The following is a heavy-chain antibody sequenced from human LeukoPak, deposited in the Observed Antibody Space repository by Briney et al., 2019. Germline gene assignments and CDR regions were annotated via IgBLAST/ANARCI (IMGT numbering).Heavy chain of an antibody. D-gene: IGHD6-6*01. CDR3: ARHSSIAARPPPYYYYYYMDV. CDR1: GFTFSSYA. CDR2: ISGSGGST. V-gene: IGHV3-23*01. Sequence: PGGSLRLSCAASGFTFSSYAMSWVRQAPGKGLEWVSAISGSGGSTYYADSVKGRFTISRDNSKNTLYLQMNSLRAEDTAVYYCARHSSIAARPPPYYYYYYMDVWGKGTTVTVSS. J-gene: IGHJ6*03.